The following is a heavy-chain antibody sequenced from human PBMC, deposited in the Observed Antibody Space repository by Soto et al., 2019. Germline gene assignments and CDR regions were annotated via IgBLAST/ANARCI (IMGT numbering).Heavy chain of an antibody. J-gene: IGHJ6*03. Sequence: ASVKVSCKASGYTFTSYDINWVRQATGQGLEWMGWMNPNSGNTGYAQKFQGRVTMTRNTSISTAYMELSSLRSEDTAVYYCARGPFLQYRSRSYMDVWGKGTTVTVSS. CDR3: ARGPFLQYRSRSYMDV. V-gene: IGHV1-8*01. D-gene: IGHD2-2*02. CDR2: MNPNSGNT. CDR1: GYTFTSYD.